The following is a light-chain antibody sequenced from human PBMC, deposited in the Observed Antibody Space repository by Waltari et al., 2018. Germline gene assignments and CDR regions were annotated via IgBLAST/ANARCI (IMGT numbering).Light chain of an antibody. CDR3: QKYVNLPAT. V-gene: IGKV3-20*01. Sequence: SCRASQGVGRYLAWYQQKPGQAPMLLIYDASTRATGIPDRFSGSGSGTDFSLTISRLESEDFAVYYCQKYVNLPATFGQGTKVEIK. J-gene: IGKJ1*01. CDR1: QGVGRY. CDR2: DAS.